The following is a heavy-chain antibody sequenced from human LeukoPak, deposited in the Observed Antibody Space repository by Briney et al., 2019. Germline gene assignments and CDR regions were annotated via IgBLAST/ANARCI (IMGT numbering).Heavy chain of an antibody. Sequence: SETLSLTCTVSGASISSGSYYWSWIRQPPGKGLEWIGEIYHSGSTNYNPSLKSRVTISVDKSKNQFSLKLSSVTAADTAVYYCARDHSSGYKTFDYWGQGTLVTVSS. CDR2: IYHSGST. CDR1: GASISSGSYY. D-gene: IGHD3-22*01. J-gene: IGHJ4*02. CDR3: ARDHSSGYKTFDY. V-gene: IGHV4-39*07.